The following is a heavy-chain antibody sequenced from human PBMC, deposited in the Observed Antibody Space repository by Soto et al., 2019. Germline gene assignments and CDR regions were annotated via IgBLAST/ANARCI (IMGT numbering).Heavy chain of an antibody. J-gene: IGHJ6*02. V-gene: IGHV1-3*01. D-gene: IGHD1-1*01. Sequence: KVSCKGAGYTFANHRMHGARHAPEPSLEWMGWINGGTGQTKHSQRFQGRVNITRDTFASKSYMELSSLRSEDTAVYYCARGTGMEENYFFYGLDIWGPGTTVNFFS. CDR2: INGGTGQT. CDR1: GYTFANHR. CDR3: ARGTGMEENYFFYGLDI.